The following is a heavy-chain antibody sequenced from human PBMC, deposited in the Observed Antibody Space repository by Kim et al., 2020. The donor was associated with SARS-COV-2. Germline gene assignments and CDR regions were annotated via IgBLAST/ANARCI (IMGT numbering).Heavy chain of an antibody. Sequence: SETLSLTCTVSGGSVSSGSYYWSWIRQPPGKGLEWIGYIYYSGSTNYNPSLKSRVTISVDTSKNQFSLKLSSVTAADTAVYYCARDLRYYDSSGYTDYWGQGTLVTVSS. CDR1: GGSVSSGSYY. J-gene: IGHJ4*02. D-gene: IGHD3-22*01. CDR3: ARDLRYYDSSGYTDY. CDR2: IYYSGST. V-gene: IGHV4-61*01.